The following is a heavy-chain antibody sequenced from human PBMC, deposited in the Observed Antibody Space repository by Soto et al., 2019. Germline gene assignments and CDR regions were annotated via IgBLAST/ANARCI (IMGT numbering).Heavy chain of an antibody. D-gene: IGHD5-12*01. V-gene: IGHV3-53*01. CDR1: GFSVSSNY. CDR3: SGDPSGYDEGDWYHGVDV. J-gene: IGHJ6*02. Sequence: GGSLRLSCAASGFSVSSNYMSWVRQAPGEGLEWVAIIYINGSTDYADSVQGRFSVSRDIYKNTLFLQMNKLRAEDTAVYFCSGDPSGYDEGDWYHGVDVWGQGTTVTVS. CDR2: IYINGST.